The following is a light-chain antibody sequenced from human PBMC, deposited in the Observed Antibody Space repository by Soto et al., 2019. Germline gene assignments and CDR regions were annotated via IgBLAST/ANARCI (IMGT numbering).Light chain of an antibody. CDR1: SSNIGSNT. CDR2: SNN. V-gene: IGLV1-44*01. J-gene: IGLJ2*01. Sequence: QSVLTQPPSASGTPGQRVTISCSGSSSNIGSNTVNWYQQLPGTAPKLLIYSNNQRPSGVPDRFSGSKSGTSASLAISGHQAEDEADYYCAAWDDSLNALFGGGTKVTVL. CDR3: AAWDDSLNAL.